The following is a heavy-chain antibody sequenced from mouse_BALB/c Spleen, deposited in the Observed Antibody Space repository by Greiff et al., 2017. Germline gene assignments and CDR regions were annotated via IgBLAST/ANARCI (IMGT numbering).Heavy chain of an antibody. CDR1: GFTFSSYA. CDR2: ISSGGSYT. V-gene: IGHV5-9-3*01. J-gene: IGHJ4*01. CDR3: AGGGNYDAMDY. D-gene: IGHD2-1*01. Sequence: EVQLVESGGGLVKPGGSLKLSCAASGFTFSSYAMSWVRQTPEKRLEWVATISSGGSYTYYPDSVKGRFTISRDNAKNTLYLQMSSLRSEDTAMYYCAGGGNYDAMDYWGQGTSVTVSS.